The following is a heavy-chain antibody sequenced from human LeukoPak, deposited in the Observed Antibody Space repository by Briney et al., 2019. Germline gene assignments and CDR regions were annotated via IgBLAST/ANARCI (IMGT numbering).Heavy chain of an antibody. CDR1: GFTFSDSY. D-gene: IGHD3-10*01. J-gene: IGHJ6*03. V-gene: IGHV3-11*01. Sequence: GGSLRLSCAASGFTFSDSYMTWIRQAPGKGLEWVSYISNADSVKGRFTTSRDNAKNSLYLQMNSLRAEDTAVYYCARRAWFGDFGYMDVWGKGTTVTISS. CDR2: IS. CDR3: ARRAWFGDFGYMDV.